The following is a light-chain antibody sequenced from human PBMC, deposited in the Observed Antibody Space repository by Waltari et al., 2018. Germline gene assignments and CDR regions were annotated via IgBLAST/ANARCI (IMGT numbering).Light chain of an antibody. CDR3: SSQSSNDVVL. V-gene: IGLV2-14*01. CDR1: STDVGGYNS. CDR2: DVS. J-gene: IGLJ2*01. Sequence: QSALTQPASVSGSPGQSVTIFCAGTSTDVGGYNSVSWYQEHPGQAPTFIIYDVSDRPSGVSDRFSGSKSGNTASLTISGLQAEDEADYYCSSQSSNDVVLFGGGTKLTVL.